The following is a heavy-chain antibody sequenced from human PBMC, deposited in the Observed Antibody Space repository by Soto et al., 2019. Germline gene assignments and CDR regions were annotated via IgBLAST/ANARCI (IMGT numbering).Heavy chain of an antibody. V-gene: IGHV3-23*01. D-gene: IGHD2-15*01. CDR3: AKDAGAATSHYYYAMDV. CDR2: ISGSGGST. CDR1: GFPFSSYA. J-gene: IGHJ6*02. Sequence: DVQLLESGGGLVQPGGSLRLSCAASGFPFSSYAMTWVRQAPGMGLEWVSGISGSGGSTFYADSVQGRFTISRDNSKDTLYLQVDNLRAEDTAVYYCAKDAGAATSHYYYAMDVWGQGTTVTVSS.